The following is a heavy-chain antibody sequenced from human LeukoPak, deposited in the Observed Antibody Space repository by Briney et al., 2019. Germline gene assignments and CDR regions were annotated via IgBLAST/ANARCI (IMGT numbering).Heavy chain of an antibody. CDR2: IYSGGST. V-gene: IGHV3-53*01. CDR1: GFTVSSNY. D-gene: IGHD6-13*01. J-gene: IGHJ4*02. CDR3: ARGQQLGEVPFDY. Sequence: GGSLRLSCAASGFTVSSNYMSWVRQAPGKGLEWVSVIYSGGSTYYADSVKGRFTISRDNSKNTLYLQMNSLRAEDTAVYYCARGQQLGEVPFDYWGQGTLVTVSS.